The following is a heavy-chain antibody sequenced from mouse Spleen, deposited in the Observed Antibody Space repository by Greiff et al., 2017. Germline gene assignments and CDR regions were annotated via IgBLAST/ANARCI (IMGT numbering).Heavy chain of an antibody. CDR2: IHPNSGST. CDR1: GYTFTSYW. J-gene: IGHJ3*01. CDR3: ARSYDYDDRFAY. V-gene: IGHV1-64*01. D-gene: IGHD2-4*01. Sequence: VQLQQSGAELVKPGASVKLSCKASGYTFTSYWMHWVKQRPGQGLEWIGMIHPNSGSTNYNEKFKSKATLTVDKSSSTAYMQLSSLTSEDSAVYYCARSYDYDDRFAYWGQGTLVTVSA.